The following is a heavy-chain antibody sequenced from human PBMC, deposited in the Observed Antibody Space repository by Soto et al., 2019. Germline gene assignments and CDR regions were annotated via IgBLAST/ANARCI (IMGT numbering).Heavy chain of an antibody. CDR3: VSFYGDYVNGVKRRDFDF. J-gene: IGHJ4*02. V-gene: IGHV4-39*01. CDR2: VYFVGNS. D-gene: IGHD4-17*01. Sequence: PSETLSLTCTVSGDSISSASYFWGWIRQHPGKGLEWIGSVYFVGNSYCNTSLKSRVSISVDASKNQFSLWLSSMTAADTGVYYCVSFYGDYVNGVKRRDFDFWCQGPLVTVSS. CDR1: GDSISSASYF.